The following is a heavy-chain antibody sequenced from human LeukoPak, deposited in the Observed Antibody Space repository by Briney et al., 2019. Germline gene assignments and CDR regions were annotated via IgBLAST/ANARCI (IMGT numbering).Heavy chain of an antibody. V-gene: IGHV1-24*01. D-gene: IGHD1-26*01. CDR1: GYTFTELS. Sequence: ASVKVSCKVSGYTFTELSMHWVRQAPGKGLEWMGGFNPVDGETIYAQKFQGRVTLTEDTSTSTAYMELSSLRSEDTAVYYCAAWTRGGGSYRYSDYWGQGTLVTVSS. CDR3: AAWTRGGGSYRYSDY. CDR2: FNPVDGET. J-gene: IGHJ4*02.